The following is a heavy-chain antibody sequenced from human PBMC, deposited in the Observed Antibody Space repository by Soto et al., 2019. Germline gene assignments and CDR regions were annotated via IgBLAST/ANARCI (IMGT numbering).Heavy chain of an antibody. D-gene: IGHD6-13*01. Sequence: QVQLVQSGAEVKKPGSSVKVSCKASGGTFSSYAISWVRQAPGQGLEWMGGIIPIFGTANYAQKFQGRVTITEDESTSTAYMELSSLRSEDTAVYYCASLPRTGYSSSWYTPKYYFDYWGQGTLVTVSS. V-gene: IGHV1-69*01. CDR1: GGTFSSYA. J-gene: IGHJ4*02. CDR2: IIPIFGTA. CDR3: ASLPRTGYSSSWYTPKYYFDY.